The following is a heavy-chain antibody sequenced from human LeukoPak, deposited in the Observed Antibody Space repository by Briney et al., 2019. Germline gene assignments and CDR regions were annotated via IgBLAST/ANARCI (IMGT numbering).Heavy chain of an antibody. CDR3: ARNEAFDI. Sequence: SETLSLTCTVSGGSISRYYWSWIRQPPGKGLEWIGYIYTSGSTNYNPSLKSRVTISVDTSKNQFSLKLSSVTAADTAVYYCARNEAFDIWGQGTMVTVSS. J-gene: IGHJ3*02. CDR1: GGSISRYY. CDR2: IYTSGST. V-gene: IGHV4-4*09.